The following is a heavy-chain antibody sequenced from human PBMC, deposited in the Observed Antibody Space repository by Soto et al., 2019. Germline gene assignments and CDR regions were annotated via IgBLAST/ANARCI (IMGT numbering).Heavy chain of an antibody. CDR2: IYDTGTT. D-gene: IGHD4-17*01. Sequence: PSETLSLTCTVSGASVRSGRFYWSWVRQPPGRGLEWIGYIYDTGTTNYNPSLKSRVTMSVDTSKNQFSLKLNSQTAADTAVYYCARVEDYGDYFDYWGQGTLVTVSS. CDR1: GASVRSGRFY. CDR3: ARVEDYGDYFDY. J-gene: IGHJ4*02. V-gene: IGHV4-61*01.